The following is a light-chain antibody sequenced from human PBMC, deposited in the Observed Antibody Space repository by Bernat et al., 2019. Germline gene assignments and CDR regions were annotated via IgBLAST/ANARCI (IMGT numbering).Light chain of an antibody. Sequence: TQSPSSLSASVGDRVTITCRASQGISNYLAWYQQKPGQATRLLIFGASSRATGIPDRFSGSGSGTDFTLTISRLEPEDFAVYFCQQYGSSSWTFGQGTKVEIK. V-gene: IGKV3-20*01. CDR1: QGISNY. CDR2: GAS. J-gene: IGKJ1*01. CDR3: QQYGSSSWT.